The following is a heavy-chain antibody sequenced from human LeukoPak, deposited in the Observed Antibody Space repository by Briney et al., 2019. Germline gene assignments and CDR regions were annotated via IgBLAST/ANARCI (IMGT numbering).Heavy chain of an antibody. J-gene: IGHJ4*02. D-gene: IGHD6-19*01. CDR2: ISSSSFGI. CDR1: GFPFSSYA. Sequence: GGSLRLSCAVSGFPFSSYAMNWVRQAPGKGLEWVSSISSSSFGIYYADSVKGRFTISRDNAKNSLYLQMNSLRAEDTAVYYCAREWLATFDYWGQGTLVTVSS. V-gene: IGHV3-21*01. CDR3: AREWLATFDY.